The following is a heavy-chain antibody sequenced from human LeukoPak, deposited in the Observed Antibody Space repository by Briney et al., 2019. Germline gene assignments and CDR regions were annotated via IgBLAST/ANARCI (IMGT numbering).Heavy chain of an antibody. CDR1: GYSFTSYW. D-gene: IGHD2-2*01. CDR3: ARLGCSSTSCYRAFDI. CDR2: IYPGDSDT. V-gene: IGHV5-51*01. J-gene: IGHJ3*02. Sequence: GESLKISCKGSGYSFTSYWIGWVRQMPGKGLEWMGIIYPGDSDTRYSPSFQGQVTISADKSISTAYLQWSSLKASDTAMYYCARLGCSSTSCYRAFDIWGQGTIVTVSS.